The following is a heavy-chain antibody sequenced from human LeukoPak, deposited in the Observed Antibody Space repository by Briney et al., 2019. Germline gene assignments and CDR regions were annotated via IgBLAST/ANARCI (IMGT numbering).Heavy chain of an antibody. CDR2: ISGSGVST. Sequence: PGGSLRLSCAASGFTFNSHALSWVRQAPGKGLEWVSTISGSGVSTYYADSVKGRFTISRDNSRNTLYLQMNSLRAEDTAVYSCAKDLPGFFDYWGQGTLVTV. J-gene: IGHJ4*02. V-gene: IGHV3-23*01. CDR3: AKDLPGFFDY. CDR1: GFTFNSHA.